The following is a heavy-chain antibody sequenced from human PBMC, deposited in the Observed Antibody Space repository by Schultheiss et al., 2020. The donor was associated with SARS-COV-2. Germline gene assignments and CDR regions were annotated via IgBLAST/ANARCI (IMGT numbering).Heavy chain of an antibody. CDR3: ARDSGGYSSSSGNNNYYGLDV. CDR1: GFTFSSYG. V-gene: IGHV3-21*05. D-gene: IGHD6-6*01. J-gene: IGHJ6*02. Sequence: GESLKISCAASGFTFSSYGMHWVRQAPGKGLEWVSYISSSSSYTNYADSVKGRFTISRDNSKSTLYLQMSSLRAEDTAVYYCARDSGGYSSSSGNNNYYGLDVWGQGTTVTVSS. CDR2: ISSSSSYT.